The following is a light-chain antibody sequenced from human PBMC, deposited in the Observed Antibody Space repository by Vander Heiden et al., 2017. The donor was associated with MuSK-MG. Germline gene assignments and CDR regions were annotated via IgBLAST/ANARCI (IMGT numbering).Light chain of an antibody. J-gene: IGLJ3*02. Sequence: QSVLTQPPSVSGAPGQRGTISCTGISSKSGEGFDVQYYQQPPERPPNLLIYGNNKRPAGVPDRFSGSKSGASAFLAITGLKAEDEDDYYCQSDATRMSGVFGGGTKVTVL. CDR3: QSDATRMSGV. CDR1: SSKSGEGFD. CDR2: GNN. V-gene: IGLV1-40*01.